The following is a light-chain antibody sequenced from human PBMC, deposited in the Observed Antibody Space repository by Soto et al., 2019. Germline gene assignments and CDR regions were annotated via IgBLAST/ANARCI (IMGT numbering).Light chain of an antibody. Sequence: DIQMTQSPSSLSASVGDRVTITCQASQDISNYLNWYQQKPGKAPQLLVYDASYLETGVPSRFSGSGSGTHFTFTISSLQPEDIATYYCQHYDSLPLTFGGGTKVEIK. CDR1: QDISNY. CDR2: DAS. J-gene: IGKJ4*01. CDR3: QHYDSLPLT. V-gene: IGKV1-33*01.